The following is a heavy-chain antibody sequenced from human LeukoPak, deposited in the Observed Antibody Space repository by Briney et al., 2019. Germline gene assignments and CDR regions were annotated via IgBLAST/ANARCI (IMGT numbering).Heavy chain of an antibody. CDR1: GFTVSSNS. V-gene: IGHV3-53*01. Sequence: GGSLRLSCTVSGFTVSSNSMSCVRQDPGKGQEWVSGIIPSGVTTYYADSVKGRFAISRDNSKNTVYLQMNSLRAEDTAVYYCARDDSLLQFGCWGQGTLVTVSS. D-gene: IGHD5-24*01. CDR2: IPSGVTT. CDR3: ARDDSLLQFGC. J-gene: IGHJ4*02.